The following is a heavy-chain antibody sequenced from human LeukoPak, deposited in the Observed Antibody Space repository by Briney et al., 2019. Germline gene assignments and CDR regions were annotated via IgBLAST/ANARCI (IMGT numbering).Heavy chain of an antibody. J-gene: IGHJ3*02. CDR2: ISSTSSYI. CDR3: ARDPLKRAFDI. CDR1: GFXFSSYS. Sequence: GGSLRLSCAASGFXFSSYSMNWVRQAPGKGLKWVSSISSTSSYIYYADSVKGRFTISRDNAKNSLYLQMNSLRAEDTAVYYCARDPLKRAFDIWGQGRMVTVSS. V-gene: IGHV3-21*01.